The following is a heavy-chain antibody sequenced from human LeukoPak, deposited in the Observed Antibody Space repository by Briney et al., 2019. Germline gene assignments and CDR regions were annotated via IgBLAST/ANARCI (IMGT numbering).Heavy chain of an antibody. CDR3: ARDELLYVGATCFDY. CDR1: GYTFTSYG. CDR2: ISAYSGNT. J-gene: IGHJ4*02. D-gene: IGHD1-26*01. Sequence: ASVKVSCKASGYTFTSYGISWVRQAPGQGLEWMGWISAYSGNTNYAQKLQGRVTMTTDTSTSTAYMELRSLRSDDTAVYYCARDELLYVGATCFDYWGQGTLVTVSS. V-gene: IGHV1-18*01.